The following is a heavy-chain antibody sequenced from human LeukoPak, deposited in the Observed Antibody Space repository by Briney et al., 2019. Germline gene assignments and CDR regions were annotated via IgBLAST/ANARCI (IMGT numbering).Heavy chain of an antibody. CDR3: ATDVRSSPLGF. Sequence: PGGSLRLSCAASGFTYGTYAVSWVRQAPGKGLDWVSIIYSGGSTYYADSVKGRFTISRDSSNNTLFLQMSNLRADDSGLYYCATDVRSSPLGFWGHGTLVTVSS. CDR2: IYSGGST. J-gene: IGHJ4*01. D-gene: IGHD6-13*01. V-gene: IGHV3-66*01. CDR1: GFTYGTYA.